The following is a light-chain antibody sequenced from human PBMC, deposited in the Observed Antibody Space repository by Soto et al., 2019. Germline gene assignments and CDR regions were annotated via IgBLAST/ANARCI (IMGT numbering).Light chain of an antibody. CDR1: SSDVGGYDY. CDR3: SSYAGSSTYV. Sequence: QSALTQPPSASGSPGQSVTISCTGTSSDVGGYDYVSWYQQHPGKAPKLMIYEVSKRPSGVPDRFSGSKSGNTASLTVSGLQAEDEADYYCSSYAGSSTYVLGNGTKVTVL. J-gene: IGLJ1*01. V-gene: IGLV2-8*01. CDR2: EVS.